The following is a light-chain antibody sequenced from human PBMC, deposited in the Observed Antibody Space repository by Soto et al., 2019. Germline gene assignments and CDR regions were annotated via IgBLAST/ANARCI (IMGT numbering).Light chain of an antibody. V-gene: IGKV1-9*01. Sequence: DIQLTQSPSFLSASVGDRVTITCRASQDITYYLAWYQQKPGKAPKLLIFGASTLQSGVPSRFSGSGSGTEFTLTISSLQPEDFATYYCQQYENYWTFGQGTKVEIK. CDR3: QQYENYWT. CDR1: QDITYY. CDR2: GAS. J-gene: IGKJ1*01.